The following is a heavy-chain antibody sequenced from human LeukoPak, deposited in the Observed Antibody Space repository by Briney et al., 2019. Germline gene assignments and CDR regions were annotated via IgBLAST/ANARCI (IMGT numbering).Heavy chain of an antibody. D-gene: IGHD6-6*01. CDR1: GFTFSSYA. CDR3: ARDGGAPQLAQSYYYYYMDV. V-gene: IGHV3-30-3*01. CDR2: ISYDGSNK. Sequence: GGSLRLSCAASGFTFSSYAMHWVRQAPGKGPEWVAVISYDGSNKYYVDSVKGRFTISRDNSKNTLYLQMNSLRAEDTAVYYCARDGGAPQLAQSYYYYYMDVWGKGTTVTVSS. J-gene: IGHJ6*03.